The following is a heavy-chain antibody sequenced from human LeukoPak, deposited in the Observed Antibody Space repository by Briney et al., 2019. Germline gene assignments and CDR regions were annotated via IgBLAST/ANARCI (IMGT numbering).Heavy chain of an antibody. CDR2: IKQDGSEK. J-gene: IGHJ4*02. D-gene: IGHD2-2*02. CDR1: GFTFSSYW. CDR3: ARDQDYFRSTSCYKY. V-gene: IGHV3-7*01. Sequence: GGSLRLSCAASGFTFSSYWMCWVRQAPGKGLEWVANIKQDGSEKYYVDSVKGRFTISRDNAKNSLYLQMNSLRAEDTAVYYCARDQDYFRSTSCYKYWGQGTLVTVSS.